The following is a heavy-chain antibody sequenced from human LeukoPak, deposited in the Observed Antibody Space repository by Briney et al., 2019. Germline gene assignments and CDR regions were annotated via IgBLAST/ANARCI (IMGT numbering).Heavy chain of an antibody. D-gene: IGHD3-3*01. CDR2: IKQDGSEK. J-gene: IGHJ2*01. V-gene: IGHV3-7*03. CDR1: GFTFSTYW. CDR3: ARAEWSNWYFDL. Sequence: RGSLRLSCAASGFTFSTYWMNWVRQAPGKGLEWVANIKQDGSEKYYVDSVKGRFTLSRDSAKNSLYLQMNSLRAEDTAVYYCARAEWSNWYFDLWGRGTLVTVSP.